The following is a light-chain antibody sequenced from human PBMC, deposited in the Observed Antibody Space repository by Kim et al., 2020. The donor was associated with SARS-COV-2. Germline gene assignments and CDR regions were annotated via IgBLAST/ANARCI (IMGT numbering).Light chain of an antibody. CDR1: QSVSSN. CDR3: QQYNSWPLWT. J-gene: IGKJ1*01. Sequence: EIVMTQSPATLSVSPGERATLSCRASQSVSSNLAWYQQKPGKAPRLLIYGASTRATGIPARFSGSGSGTEFTLTISSLQSEDFAVYYCQQYNSWPLWTFGQGTKVDIK. V-gene: IGKV3-15*01. CDR2: GAS.